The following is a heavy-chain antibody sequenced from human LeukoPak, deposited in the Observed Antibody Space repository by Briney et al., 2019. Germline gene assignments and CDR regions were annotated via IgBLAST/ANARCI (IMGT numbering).Heavy chain of an antibody. Sequence: PGGSLRLSCAASGFTFSSYSMNWVRQAPGKGLEWVSSISSSSSYIYYADSVKGRFTISRDNAKNSLYLQMNSLRAEDTAVYYCAAPRSGPYYYYGMDVWGQGTTVTVSS. CDR3: AAPRSGPYYYYGMDV. CDR2: ISSSSSYI. V-gene: IGHV3-21*01. D-gene: IGHD3-3*01. J-gene: IGHJ6*02. CDR1: GFTFSSYS.